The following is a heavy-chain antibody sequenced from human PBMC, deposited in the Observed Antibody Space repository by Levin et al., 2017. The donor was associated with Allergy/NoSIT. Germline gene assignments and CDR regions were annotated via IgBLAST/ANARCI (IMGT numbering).Heavy chain of an antibody. J-gene: IGHJ4*02. CDR2: IKSKTDGGTT. Sequence: GESLKISCAASGITFSNAWMSWARQAPGKGLEWVGRIKSKTDGGTTEYAAPVKGRFTISRDDSKNTLYLQLNSLKTEDTAVYFCTTYSSSWYYFDYWGQGSLVTVSS. V-gene: IGHV3-15*01. CDR1: GITFSNAW. D-gene: IGHD6-13*01. CDR3: TTYSSSWYYFDY.